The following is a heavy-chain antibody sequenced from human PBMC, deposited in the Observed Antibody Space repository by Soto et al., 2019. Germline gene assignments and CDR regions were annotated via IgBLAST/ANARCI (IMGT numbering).Heavy chain of an antibody. CDR1: GFTFSSYA. D-gene: IGHD2-15*01. J-gene: IGHJ4*02. V-gene: IGHV3-23*01. Sequence: PGGSLRLSCAASGFTFSSYAMSWVRQAPGKGLEWVSAISGSGGSTYYADSVKGRFTISRDNSKNTLYLQMNSLRAEDTAVYYCAKDRPHIVVVVAATRVESSYWGQRTLVTGSS. CDR3: AKDRPHIVVVVAATRVESSY. CDR2: ISGSGGST.